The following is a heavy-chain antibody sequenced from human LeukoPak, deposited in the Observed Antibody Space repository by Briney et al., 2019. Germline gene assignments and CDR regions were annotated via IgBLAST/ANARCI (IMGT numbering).Heavy chain of an antibody. CDR3: AKENHDYGMEYYFDY. J-gene: IGHJ4*02. V-gene: IGHV3-23*01. D-gene: IGHD3-16*01. Sequence: GASLRLSCAASGFTFSSYALSWVRQAPGKGLQWVSAISESGDNTFYADSVKGRFTISRDNSKNTLYLQMNSLRAEDTAVYYCAKENHDYGMEYYFDYWGQGTLVTVSS. CDR1: GFTFSSYA. CDR2: ISESGDNT.